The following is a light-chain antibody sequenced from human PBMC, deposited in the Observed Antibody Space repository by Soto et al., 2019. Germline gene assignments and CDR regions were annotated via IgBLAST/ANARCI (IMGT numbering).Light chain of an antibody. J-gene: IGKJ5*01. Sequence: EIVLTQSPGTLSLSPVETASVSFMASRSVSSNYLAWYQQRPGQAPRLLINRASTRATGIPARFSGSGSGTDFTLTISRLEPEDFAVYYCQQYGSSPFTFGQGTRLEIK. CDR3: QQYGSSPFT. CDR1: RSVSSNY. CDR2: RAS. V-gene: IGKV3-20*01.